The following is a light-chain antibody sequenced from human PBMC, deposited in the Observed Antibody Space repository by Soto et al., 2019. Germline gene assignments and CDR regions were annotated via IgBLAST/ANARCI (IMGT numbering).Light chain of an antibody. CDR3: QHQGT. CDR1: QSVSSN. V-gene: IGKV3-15*01. Sequence: EIVMTQSPATLSVSPGERATLSCRASQSVSSNLAWYQQKPGQAPRLLIYGASTRATGIPARFSGGGSGTEFTLTISGLQSEDFAVYYCQHQGTFGQGTKVDIK. J-gene: IGKJ1*01. CDR2: GAS.